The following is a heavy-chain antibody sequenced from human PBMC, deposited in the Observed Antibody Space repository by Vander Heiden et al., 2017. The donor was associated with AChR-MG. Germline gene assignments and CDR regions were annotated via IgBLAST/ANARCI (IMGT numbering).Heavy chain of an antibody. CDR2: IYYTGST. V-gene: IGHV4-59*01. J-gene: IGHJ4*02. CDR3: ARAGYGDYNFDY. Sequence: QVQLQESGPGLVKPSETLSLTCTVSGGSISSYYWSWIRQSPGKGLEWIGYIYYTGSTNYNSALKSRVTISVDTSKTQFSLMLKPVTAADTAVYCFARAGYGDYNFDYWGQGTLVTVSS. CDR1: GGSISSYY. D-gene: IGHD4-17*01.